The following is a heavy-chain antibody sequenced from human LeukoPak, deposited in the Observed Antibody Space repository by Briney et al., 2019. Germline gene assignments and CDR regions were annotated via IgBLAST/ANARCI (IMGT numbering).Heavy chain of an antibody. CDR1: GYTFSSYY. D-gene: IGHD6-19*01. V-gene: IGHV1-46*01. CDR2: INPSGGST. J-gene: IGHJ4*02. Sequence: ASVEVSCKTSGYTFSSYYIHWVRQAPGQGLEWMGIINPSGGSTSYAQKFQGTVTMTRDTSTSTVYMELSSLRSEDTAVYYCARAGVAGRRFDYWGQGTLVTVSS. CDR3: ARAGVAGRRFDY.